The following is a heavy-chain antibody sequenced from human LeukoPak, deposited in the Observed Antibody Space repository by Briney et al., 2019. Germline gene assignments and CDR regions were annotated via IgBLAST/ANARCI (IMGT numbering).Heavy chain of an antibody. Sequence: GGSLRLSCEASGFIFSTYWMHWVRQAPGKGLVWVSRINRDGSSTNYADSVKGRFTISRDNAKNTVYLRMDSLSAEDTAMYYCTFSSYGDHVGVDAFDIWGQGTMVTVSS. CDR1: GFIFSTYW. J-gene: IGHJ3*02. CDR2: INRDGSST. CDR3: TFSSYGDHVGVDAFDI. D-gene: IGHD4-17*01. V-gene: IGHV3-74*01.